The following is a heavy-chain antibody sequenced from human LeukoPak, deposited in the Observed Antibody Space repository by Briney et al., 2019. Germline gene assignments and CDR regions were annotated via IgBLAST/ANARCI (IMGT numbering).Heavy chain of an antibody. CDR2: ISSSSSTI. CDR3: ARARGSYSFDY. D-gene: IGHD1-26*01. Sequence: GGSLRLSCAASGFTFSSYSMNWVRQAPGKGLEWVSYISSSSSTIYYADSVKGRFTLSRDNAKNSLYLQMNSLRAEDTAVYYCARARGSYSFDYWGQGTLVAVSS. J-gene: IGHJ4*02. V-gene: IGHV3-48*04. CDR1: GFTFSSYS.